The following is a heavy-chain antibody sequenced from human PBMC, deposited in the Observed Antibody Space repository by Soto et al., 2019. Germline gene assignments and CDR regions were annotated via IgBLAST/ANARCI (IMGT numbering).Heavy chain of an antibody. J-gene: IGHJ5*02. Sequence: QVHLQESRPGLVKASETLSLTCTVFGASISSGTYYWTWIRQAPGKGLEWVGHIYYTGSTNYNPALNDRVTISEDTSKNHFSLQLTSVAAADTAVYYCARGAGFSYASTWFDIWGQGTLVTVSS. CDR3: ARGAGFSYASTWFDI. V-gene: IGHV4-61*03. CDR1: GASISSGTYY. D-gene: IGHD5-18*01. CDR2: IYYTGST.